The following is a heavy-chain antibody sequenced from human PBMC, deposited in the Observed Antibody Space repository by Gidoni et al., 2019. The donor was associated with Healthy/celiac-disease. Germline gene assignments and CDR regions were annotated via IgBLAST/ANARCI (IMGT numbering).Heavy chain of an antibody. CDR2: ISSSGGST. D-gene: IGHD3-22*01. CDR3: AKDWEYYDPPHDAFDI. J-gene: IGHJ3*02. V-gene: IGHV3-23*01. CDR1: GFPFSRSA. Sequence: ELQLLESGGGLVQPGGSLRPSCAASGFPFSRSAMSWVRQAPGKGLEWVSAISSSGGSTYYADSVKGRFTISRDNSKNTLYLQMNSLRAEDTAVYYCAKDWEYYDPPHDAFDIWGQGTMVTVSS.